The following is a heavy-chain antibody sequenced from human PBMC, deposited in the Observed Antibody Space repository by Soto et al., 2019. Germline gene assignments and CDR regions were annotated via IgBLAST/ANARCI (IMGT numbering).Heavy chain of an antibody. CDR2: IGLGSSTK. CDR1: GFTFRNYG. CDR3: ARDQLYYNEISGRPLNAFDV. V-gene: IGHV3-48*01. J-gene: IGHJ3*01. Sequence: PGGSLRLSCAASGFTFRNYGMNWVRQAPGKGLEWVSYIGLGSSTKYYADSVEGRFTISRDNAKNSLYLQMNSLRAEDTAVYYCARDQLYYNEISGRPLNAFDVWGQGTMVTVSS. D-gene: IGHD3-22*01.